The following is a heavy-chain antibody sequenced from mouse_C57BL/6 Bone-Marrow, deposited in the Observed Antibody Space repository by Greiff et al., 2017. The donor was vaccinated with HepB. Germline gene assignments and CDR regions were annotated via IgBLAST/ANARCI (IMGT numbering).Heavy chain of an antibody. J-gene: IGHJ2*01. D-gene: IGHD4-1*01. CDR3: VRDKKELGRGYFDY. Sequence: EVQLVESGGGLVQPKGSLKLSCAASGFTFNTYAMHWVRQAPGKGLEWVARIRSKSSNYATYYADSVKDRFTISRDDSQSMLYLQMNNLKTEDTAMYYCVRDKKELGRGYFDYWGQGTTLTVSS. CDR2: IRSKSSNYAT. CDR1: GFTFNTYA. V-gene: IGHV10-3*01.